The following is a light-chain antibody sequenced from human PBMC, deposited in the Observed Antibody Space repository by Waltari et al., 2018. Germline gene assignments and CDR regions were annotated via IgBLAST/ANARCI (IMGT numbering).Light chain of an antibody. V-gene: IGLV2-14*01. J-gene: IGLJ2*01. CDR2: DVS. CDR1: RSDVGGYKY. CDR3: SSYTSSRTLI. Sequence: QSALTQPASVSGSPGQSITISCTGTRSDVGGYKYVSWYQPHPGKAPNLMIYDVSNRPSGVSIRVSGSKSGNTAALTISGLQAEDEADYYCSSYTSSRTLIFGGGTKLTVL.